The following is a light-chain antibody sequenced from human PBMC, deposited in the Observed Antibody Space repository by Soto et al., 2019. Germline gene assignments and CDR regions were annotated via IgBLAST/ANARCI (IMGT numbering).Light chain of an antibody. J-gene: IGLJ2*01. CDR2: DND. CDR1: SSNIGKNY. Sequence: QSVLTQPPSVSAAPGQKVTISCSGSSSNIGKNYVSWYQQLPGTAPKLLIFDNDKRTSGIPDRFSGYKSGTSATLDITGLQTGDEADYYCGTWDSSLTAVLFGGGTKVTVL. V-gene: IGLV1-51*01. CDR3: GTWDSSLTAVL.